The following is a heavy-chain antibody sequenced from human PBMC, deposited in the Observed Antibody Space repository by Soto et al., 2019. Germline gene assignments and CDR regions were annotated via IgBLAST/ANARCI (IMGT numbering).Heavy chain of an antibody. Sequence: KPSETLSLTCTVSVGSFSSGSYYWSWILQPPGKGLGWIGYIHYSGSTNYNPSLKSRVTISVDTSKNQFSLKLSSVTAADTAVYYCARTMVGARAGYFDYWGRGTLVTVSS. V-gene: IGHV4-61*01. CDR2: IHYSGST. CDR3: ARTMVGARAGYFDY. D-gene: IGHD1-26*01. CDR1: VGSFSSGSYY. J-gene: IGHJ4*02.